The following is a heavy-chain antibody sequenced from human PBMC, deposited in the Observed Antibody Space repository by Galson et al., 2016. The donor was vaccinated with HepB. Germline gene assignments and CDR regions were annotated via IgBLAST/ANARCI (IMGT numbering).Heavy chain of an antibody. J-gene: IGHJ3*02. Sequence: TLRLSYAEKEFNLRTKAMSWIRQAPGKGLEWVSSSSGTGASTYCADSVKGRFTISRDNLRYTLYLQLDSLRAEDTALYYCTRDGYNHIAFDIWGRGTMVTVSS. CDR1: EFNLRTKA. D-gene: IGHD5-24*01. CDR3: TRDGYNHIAFDI. CDR2: SSGTGAST. V-gene: IGHV3-23*01.